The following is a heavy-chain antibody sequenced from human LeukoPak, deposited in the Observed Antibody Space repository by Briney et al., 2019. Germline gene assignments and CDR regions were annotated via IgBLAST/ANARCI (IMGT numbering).Heavy chain of an antibody. CDR3: AKDHYSYSGSYNDAFDI. V-gene: IGHV3-23*01. Sequence: HPGGSLRLSCAASGFTFSSYAMSWVRQAPGKGLEWASAISGSGGSTYYADSVKGRFTISRDNSKNTLYLQMNSLRAEDTAVYYCAKDHYSYSGSYNDAFDIWGQGTMVTVSS. CDR2: ISGSGGST. CDR1: GFTFSSYA. D-gene: IGHD1-26*01. J-gene: IGHJ3*02.